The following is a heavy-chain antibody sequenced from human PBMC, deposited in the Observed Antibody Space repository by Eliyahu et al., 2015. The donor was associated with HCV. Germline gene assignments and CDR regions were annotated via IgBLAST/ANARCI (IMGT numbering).Heavy chain of an antibody. Sequence: QVTLRESGPALVKPTQTLTLTCTFSGFSLSTSGMCVSWIRQPPGKALEWLALIDWDDDKYYSTSLKTRLTISKDTSKNQVVLTMTNMDPVDTATYYCARIRLHYDSSGTFDYWGQGTLVTVSS. CDR3: ARIRLHYDSSGTFDY. V-gene: IGHV2-70*01. D-gene: IGHD3-22*01. CDR2: IDWDDDK. J-gene: IGHJ4*02. CDR1: GFSLSTSGMC.